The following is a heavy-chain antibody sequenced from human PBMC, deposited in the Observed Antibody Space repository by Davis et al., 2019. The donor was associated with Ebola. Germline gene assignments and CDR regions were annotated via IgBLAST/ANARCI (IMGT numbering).Heavy chain of an antibody. CDR1: GGSIKNYY. V-gene: IGHV4-59*13. CDR3: VRGSDAYKTGY. Sequence: MPSETLSLTCSVSGGSIKNYYWSWIRQPPGMGLEWIGYIHYSGSTSYNPSLKSRVTISVDTSKNQFSLKLSSVTAADTAFYYCVRGSDAYKTGYWGQGTLVTVSS. J-gene: IGHJ4*02. CDR2: IHYSGST. D-gene: IGHD5-24*01.